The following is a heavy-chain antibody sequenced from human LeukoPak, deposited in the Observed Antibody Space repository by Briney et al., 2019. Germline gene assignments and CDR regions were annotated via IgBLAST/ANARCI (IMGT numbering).Heavy chain of an antibody. D-gene: IGHD4-17*01. CDR1: GYIFTDYY. Sequence: GATVKISCKVSGYIFTDYYMHWVQQAPGKGLEWMGLVDPEDGKTIYAEKFQGRVTITADTSTDTAYMELSSLRFEDTAVYYCATPAYAPHKVYFQHWGQGTLVTVSS. V-gene: IGHV1-69-2*01. J-gene: IGHJ1*01. CDR2: VDPEDGKT. CDR3: ATPAYAPHKVYFQH.